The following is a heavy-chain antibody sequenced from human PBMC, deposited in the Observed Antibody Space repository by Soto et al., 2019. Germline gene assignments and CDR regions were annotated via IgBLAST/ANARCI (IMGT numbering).Heavy chain of an antibody. CDR2: INAGNGNT. J-gene: IGHJ5*02. CDR1: GYTFTSYA. V-gene: IGHV1-3*05. CDR3: ARGISTSCPWFDP. Sequence: QVQLVQSGAEEKKPGASVKVSCKASGYTFTSYAMHWVRQAPGQRLEWMGWINAGNGNTKYSQKFQGRVTITRDTAASTAYMELSSLRSEDTAVYYCARGISTSCPWFDPWGQGTLVTVSS. D-gene: IGHD2-2*01.